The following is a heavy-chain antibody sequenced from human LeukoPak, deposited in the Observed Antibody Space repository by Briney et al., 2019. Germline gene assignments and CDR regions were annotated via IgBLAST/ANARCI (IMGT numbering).Heavy chain of an antibody. J-gene: IGHJ4*02. CDR3: ARVLYYYDSSGPFDY. CDR2: TNPNSGGT. Sequence: ASVKLSCKASGYTVTRYYIHWVRHAPAQGLEWMGWTNPNSGGTNYAQKFQGRGTMTRDPSISTAYTEPSRPRSDATAVHYCARVLYYYDSSGPFDYWGQGPLVTVSS. V-gene: IGHV1-2*02. D-gene: IGHD3-22*01. CDR1: GYTVTRYY.